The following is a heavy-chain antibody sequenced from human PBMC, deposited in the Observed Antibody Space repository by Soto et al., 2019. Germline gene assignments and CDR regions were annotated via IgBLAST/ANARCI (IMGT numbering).Heavy chain of an antibody. CDR1: GFTFSSYG. CDR3: ARDKSRPAYYGMDV. V-gene: IGHV3-33*01. D-gene: IGHD6-13*01. J-gene: IGHJ6*02. Sequence: QVQLVESGGGVVQPGRSLRLSCAASGFTFSSYGMHWVRQAPGKGLEWVAVIWYDGSNKYYADSMKGRFTISRDNSKNTLYLQMNSLRAEDTAVYYCARDKSRPAYYGMDVWGQGTTVTVSS. CDR2: IWYDGSNK.